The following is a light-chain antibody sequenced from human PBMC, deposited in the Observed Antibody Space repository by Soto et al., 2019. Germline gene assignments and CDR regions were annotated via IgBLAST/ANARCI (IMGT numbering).Light chain of an antibody. V-gene: IGLV2-14*01. J-gene: IGLJ1*01. CDR2: DVS. Sequence: QSVLTPPASVSESPGQSITISSTGTSSDVGGYNYVSWYQQHPGKAPKFMIYDVSNRPSGVSNRFSGSKSGNTASLTISGLQAEDEADYYCCSYTTSNTRQIVFGTGTKVTVL. CDR3: CSYTTSNTRQIV. CDR1: SSDVGGYNY.